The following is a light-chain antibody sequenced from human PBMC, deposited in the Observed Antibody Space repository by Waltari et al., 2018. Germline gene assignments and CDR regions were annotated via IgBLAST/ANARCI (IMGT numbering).Light chain of an antibody. J-gene: IGKJ4*01. Sequence: ERATLSCRASQSVTSISVTWYQQKLGQAPRLLIYGTSTRATGIPDRFSGSGSGTDFTLTISRLEPEDFAVYYCQQYDGEVVTFGGGTKVEI. CDR3: QQYDGEVVT. V-gene: IGKV3-20*01. CDR2: GTS. CDR1: QSVTSIS.